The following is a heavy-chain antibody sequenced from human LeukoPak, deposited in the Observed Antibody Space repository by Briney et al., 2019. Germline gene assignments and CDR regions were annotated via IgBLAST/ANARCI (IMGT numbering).Heavy chain of an antibody. J-gene: IGHJ1*01. V-gene: IGHV5-51*01. CDR2: MFPDDSDT. D-gene: IGHD6-19*01. Sequence: GESLKISCKGSGYKFTTYWIGWVRQKSGKGLEWVGIMFPDDSDTRYSPSFQGQVAISADKSISTAYLQWAGLKASDTAMYYCARRDYSSGRTYFNHWGQGTLVTVSS. CDR3: ARRDYSSGRTYFNH. CDR1: GYKFTTYW.